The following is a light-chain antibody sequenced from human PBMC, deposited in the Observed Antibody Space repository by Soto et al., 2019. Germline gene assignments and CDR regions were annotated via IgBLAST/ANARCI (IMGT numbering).Light chain of an antibody. CDR1: SGHSTYI. J-gene: IGLJ3*02. V-gene: IGLV4-60*02. CDR2: LDRSGRY. Sequence: QSVLTQSSSASASLGSSVKLTCILSSGHSTYIIAWHQQQPGKAPRFLMTLDRSGRYNRGSGVPDRFSGSSSGADRYLTISNLQFEDEGDYYCETWYSNTHKVFGGGTQLTVL. CDR3: ETWYSNTHKV.